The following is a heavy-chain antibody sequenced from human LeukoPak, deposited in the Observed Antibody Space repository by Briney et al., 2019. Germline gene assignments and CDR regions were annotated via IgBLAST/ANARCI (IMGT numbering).Heavy chain of an antibody. Sequence: GASVKVSCKASGGTFSSYAISWVRQAPGQGLEWMGGIIPIFGTANYAQKFQGRVTITADESTSTAYMELSSLRSEDTAVYYCASRVQTCGGDCYSQPPGAFDIWGQGTMVTVSS. CDR3: ASRVQTCGGDCYSQPPGAFDI. J-gene: IGHJ3*02. CDR2: IIPIFGTA. D-gene: IGHD2-21*02. CDR1: GGTFSSYA. V-gene: IGHV1-69*13.